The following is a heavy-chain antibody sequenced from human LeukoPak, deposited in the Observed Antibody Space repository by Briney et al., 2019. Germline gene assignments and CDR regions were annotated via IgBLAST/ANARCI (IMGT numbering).Heavy chain of an antibody. J-gene: IGHJ6*02. Sequence: PSETLSLTCTVSGGSISSSSYYWGWIRQPPGKGLEWIGSIYYSGSTYYNPSLKSRVTISVDTSKNQFSLKLSSVTAADTAVYYCASIWFGELSHYYYGMDVWGQGTTVTVSS. CDR3: ASIWFGELSHYYYGMDV. CDR2: IYYSGST. D-gene: IGHD3-10*01. V-gene: IGHV4-39*01. CDR1: GGSISSSSYY.